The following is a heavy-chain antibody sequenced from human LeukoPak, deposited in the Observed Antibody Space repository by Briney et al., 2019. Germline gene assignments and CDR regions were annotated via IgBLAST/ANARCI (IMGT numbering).Heavy chain of an antibody. V-gene: IGHV1-69*13. CDR1: GGTFISYA. CDR2: IIPIFGTA. CDR3: ARVEDVLTGYYHYWFDP. J-gene: IGHJ5*02. Sequence: ASVKVSCKASGGTFISYAISWVRQAPGQGLEWMGGIIPIFGTANYAQKFQGRVTITADESTSTAYMELSSLRSEDTAVYYCARVEDVLTGYYHYWFDPWGQGTLVTVSS. D-gene: IGHD3-9*01.